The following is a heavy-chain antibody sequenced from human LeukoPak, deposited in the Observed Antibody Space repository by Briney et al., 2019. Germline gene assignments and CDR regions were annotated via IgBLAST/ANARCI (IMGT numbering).Heavy chain of an antibody. CDR3: ARAFYCSGGSCYPY. CDR1: GGSFSGYY. D-gene: IGHD2-15*01. CDR2: INHSGST. V-gene: IGHV4-34*01. Sequence: SETLSLTCAVYGGSFSGYYWSWIRQPPGKGLEWIGEINHSGSTNYNPSLKSRVTVSVDTSKNQFSLKLNSVTAADTAVYYCARAFYCSGGSCYPYWGQGTLVTVSS. J-gene: IGHJ4*02.